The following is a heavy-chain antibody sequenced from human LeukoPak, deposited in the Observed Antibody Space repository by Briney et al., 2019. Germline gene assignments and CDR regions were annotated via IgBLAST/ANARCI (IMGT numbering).Heavy chain of an antibody. CDR3: ARSLAWVSRYFDY. CDR2: INHSGST. CDR1: GGSFSGYY. Sequence: PSETLSLTCAVYGGSFSGYYWSWIRQPPGKGLEWIGEINHSGSTDYNPSLKSRVTISVDTSKNQFSLKLSSVTAADTAVCYCARSLAWVSRYFDYWGQGTLVTVSS. J-gene: IGHJ4*02. D-gene: IGHD3-22*01. V-gene: IGHV4-34*01.